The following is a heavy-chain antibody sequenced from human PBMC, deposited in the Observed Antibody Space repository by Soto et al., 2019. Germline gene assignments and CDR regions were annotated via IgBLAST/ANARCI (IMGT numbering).Heavy chain of an antibody. CDR3: AKDFFGNNWNDPFGDY. CDR1: GFTFSSYG. Sequence: GGSLRLSCAASGFTFSSYGMHWVRQAPGKGLEWVAVISYDGSNKYYADSVKGRFTISRENSKNTRYLQMNSLRAEDTAVYYCAKDFFGNNWNDPFGDYWGQGTLVTVSS. V-gene: IGHV3-30*18. D-gene: IGHD1-20*01. CDR2: ISYDGSNK. J-gene: IGHJ4*02.